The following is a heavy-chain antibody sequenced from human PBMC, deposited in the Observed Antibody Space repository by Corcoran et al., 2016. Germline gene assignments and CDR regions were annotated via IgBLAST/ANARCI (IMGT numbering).Heavy chain of an antibody. CDR1: GFTFSSYG. D-gene: IGHD2-15*01. CDR3: ARDRISKTLGQRGYYYGMDV. CDR2: IWYDGSNK. V-gene: IGHV3-33*01. Sequence: QVQLVESGGGVVQPGRSLRLSCAASGFTFSSYGMHWVRQAPGKGLEWVAVIWYDGSNKYYADSVKGRFTISRDNSKNTLYLQMNSLRAEDTAVYYCARDRISKTLGQRGYYYGMDVWGQGTKVTVSS. J-gene: IGHJ6*02.